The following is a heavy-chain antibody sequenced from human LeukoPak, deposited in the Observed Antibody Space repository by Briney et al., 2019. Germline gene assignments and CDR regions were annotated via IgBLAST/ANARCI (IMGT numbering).Heavy chain of an antibody. J-gene: IGHJ6*02. CDR3: ARGTVTTPPYYYGLDV. CDR2: INTYNGDT. D-gene: IGHD4-17*01. V-gene: IGHV1-18*01. Sequence: ASVKVSCKASGYTLTSHGITWVRQAPGQGLEWMGRINTYNGDTDYAQNFQGRVTMTTDTSTTTAYLDLRSLRSDDTAVYYCARGTVTTPPYYYGLDVWGQGTTVTVS. CDR1: GYTLTSHG.